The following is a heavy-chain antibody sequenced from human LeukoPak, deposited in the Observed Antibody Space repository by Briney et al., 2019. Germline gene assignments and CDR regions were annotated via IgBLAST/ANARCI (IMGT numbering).Heavy chain of an antibody. CDR1: GGSISSYY. Sequence: EPSETLSLTCTVSGGSISSYYWSWIRQPPGKGLEWIGYIYYSGSTNYNPSLKSRVTISVDTSKNQFSLKLSSVTAADTAVYYCARDRGGLRYFDYWGQGTLVTVSS. D-gene: IGHD4-17*01. CDR2: IYYSGST. CDR3: ARDRGGLRYFDY. V-gene: IGHV4-59*01. J-gene: IGHJ4*02.